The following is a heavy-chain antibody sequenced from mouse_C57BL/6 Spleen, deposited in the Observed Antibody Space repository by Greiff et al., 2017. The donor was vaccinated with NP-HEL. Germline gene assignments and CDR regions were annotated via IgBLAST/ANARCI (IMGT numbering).Heavy chain of an antibody. Sequence: VQLQQSGAELVKPGASVKLSCKASGYTFTSYWMQWVKQRPGQGLEWIGEIDPSDSYTNYNQKFKGKATLTVDTSSSTAYMQLSSLTSEDSAVYYGARKGSNGDWYFDVWGTGTTVTVSS. CDR1: GYTFTSYW. J-gene: IGHJ1*03. D-gene: IGHD1-1*01. CDR2: IDPSDSYT. V-gene: IGHV1-50*01. CDR3: ARKGSNGDWYFDV.